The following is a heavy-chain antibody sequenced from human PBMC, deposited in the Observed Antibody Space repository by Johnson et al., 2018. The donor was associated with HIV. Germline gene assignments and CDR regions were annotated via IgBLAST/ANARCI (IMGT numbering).Heavy chain of an antibody. CDR1: GFTFRSYA. CDR2: ISYDGRNK. CDR3: ASPGVVVVITRLGHDAFDI. Sequence: QVQLVESGGGVVQPGRSLRLSCAASGFTFRSYAMHWVRQAPGKGLEWVAVISYDGRNKYYADSVKGRFTISRDNPKNTLYLQMNSLRAEDTAVYYCASPGVVVVITRLGHDAFDIWGQGTMVTVSS. D-gene: IGHD3-22*01. J-gene: IGHJ3*02. V-gene: IGHV3-30*04.